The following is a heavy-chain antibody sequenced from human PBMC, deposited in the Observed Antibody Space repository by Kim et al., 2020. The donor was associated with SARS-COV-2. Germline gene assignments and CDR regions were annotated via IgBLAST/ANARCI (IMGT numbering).Heavy chain of an antibody. CDR3: ARGANTLSAFDL. J-gene: IGHJ3*01. V-gene: IGHV1-2*02. Sequence: PGQGLEWSGWISPDSGGTKYAERFQGRVTMTRDTSISAVYMELSRLKSDDTAVYYCARGANTLSAFDLWGQGTMVTVSS. CDR2: ISPDSGGT.